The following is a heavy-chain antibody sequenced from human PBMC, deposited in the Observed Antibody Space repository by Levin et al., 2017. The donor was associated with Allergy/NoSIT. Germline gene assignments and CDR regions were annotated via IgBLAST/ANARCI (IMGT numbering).Heavy chain of an antibody. D-gene: IGHD3-16*01. V-gene: IGHV4-59*01. Sequence: SETLSLTCTVSGGSIINYYWTWIRQPPGKGLEWIGFIYYSGNTDYSPSLQSRVTISVDTSKNQLSLKLTSVTAADTATYYCARTPPRLHTYNYDGMDVWGQGTSVTVSS. CDR2: IYYSGNT. CDR1: GGSIINYY. CDR3: ARTPPRLHTYNYDGMDV. J-gene: IGHJ6*02.